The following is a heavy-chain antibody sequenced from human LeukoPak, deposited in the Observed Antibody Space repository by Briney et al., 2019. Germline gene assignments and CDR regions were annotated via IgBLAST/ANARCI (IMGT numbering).Heavy chain of an antibody. CDR3: ARHRRYCSSTSCSNWFDP. V-gene: IGHV4-59*08. Sequence: SETLSLTCTVSGGSISSHYWSWIRQPPGKGLEWIGYIYYSGSTNYNPSLKSRVTISVDTSKNQFSLKLSSVTAADTAVYYCARHRRYCSSTSCSNWFDPWGQGTLVTVSS. CDR1: GGSISSHY. CDR2: IYYSGST. D-gene: IGHD2-2*01. J-gene: IGHJ5*02.